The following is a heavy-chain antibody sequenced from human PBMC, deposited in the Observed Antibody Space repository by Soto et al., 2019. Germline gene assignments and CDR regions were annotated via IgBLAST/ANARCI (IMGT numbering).Heavy chain of an antibody. CDR2: IYYSGNT. CDR3: ARGGRSSGSFSLGF. V-gene: IGHV4-31*03. Sequence: QVQLQESGPGLVKPSQTLSLTCTVSGGSISSDSYYWSWIRQHPGKGLEWIGNIYYSGNTYYNPSVKSRVTISVDTSKNQFSLKLSSVTAADTAVYYCARGGRSSGSFSLGFWGQGTLVTVSS. J-gene: IGHJ4*02. D-gene: IGHD3-10*01. CDR1: GGSISSDSYY.